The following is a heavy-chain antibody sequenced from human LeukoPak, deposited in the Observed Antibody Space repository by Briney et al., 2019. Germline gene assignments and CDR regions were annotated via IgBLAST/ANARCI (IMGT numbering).Heavy chain of an antibody. D-gene: IGHD3-16*01. V-gene: IGHV3-48*03. CDR1: GFTFSLYE. Sequence: GGSLRLSCAASGFTFSLYEMNWVRQAPVKGLEWVSYISGGGETRYYADSVKGRFTISRDNGKNSLYLQMNSLRAEDTAVYYCARDISLAYWGQGTLVTVSS. J-gene: IGHJ4*02. CDR2: ISGGGETR. CDR3: ARDISLAY.